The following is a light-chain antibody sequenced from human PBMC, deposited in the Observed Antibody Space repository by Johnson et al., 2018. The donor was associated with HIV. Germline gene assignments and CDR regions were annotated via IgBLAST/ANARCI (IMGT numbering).Light chain of an antibody. CDR2: ENN. J-gene: IGLJ1*01. V-gene: IGLV1-51*02. Sequence: QSVLTQPPSVSAAPGQKVTISCSGSSSNIGNNYVSWYQHLPGTAPKLLIYENNKRPSEIPDRFSGSKSGTSATLGITGLQTGAEADYYCGTWDNSLSTGGVFGTGTKVTVL. CDR1: SSNIGNNY. CDR3: GTWDNSLSTGGV.